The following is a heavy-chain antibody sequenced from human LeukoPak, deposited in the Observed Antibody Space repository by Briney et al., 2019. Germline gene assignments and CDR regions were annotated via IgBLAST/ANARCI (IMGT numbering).Heavy chain of an antibody. V-gene: IGHV4-39*07. CDR2: INHSGST. CDR1: GGSISSSSYY. D-gene: IGHD5-12*01. J-gene: IGHJ4*02. Sequence: PSETLSLTCTVSGGSISSSSYYWGWIRQPPGKGLEWIGEINHSGSTNYNPSLKGRVTISVDTSKNQFSLKLSSVTAADTAVYYCARASEWLRYIDYWGQGTLVTVSS. CDR3: ARASEWLRYIDY.